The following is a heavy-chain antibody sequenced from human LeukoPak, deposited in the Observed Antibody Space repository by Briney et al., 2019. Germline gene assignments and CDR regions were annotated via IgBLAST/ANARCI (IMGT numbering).Heavy chain of an antibody. D-gene: IGHD3-10*01. J-gene: IGHJ4*02. V-gene: IGHV3-23*01. CDR1: GFTFSSYA. Sequence: GGSLRLSCAASGFTFSSYAMSWVRQAPGKGLDWVSAISGSGGSTYYADSVKGRFTISRDNSKNTLYLQMNSLRAEDTAVYYCAKSLLLWFGESTRLYYFDYWGQGTLVIVSS. CDR2: ISGSGGST. CDR3: AKSLLLWFGESTRLYYFDY.